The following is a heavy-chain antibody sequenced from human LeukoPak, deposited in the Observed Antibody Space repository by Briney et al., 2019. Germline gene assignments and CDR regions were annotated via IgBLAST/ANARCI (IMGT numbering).Heavy chain of an antibody. CDR1: GGSISSSSYY. J-gene: IGHJ6*02. CDR2: IYYSGST. D-gene: IGHD2-2*01. V-gene: IGHV4-39*07. Sequence: SETLSLTCTVSGGSISSSSYYWGWIRQPPGKGLEWIGSIYYSGSTNYNPSLKSRVTISVDTSKNQFSLKLSSVTAADTAVYYCARDRSRWTSTPYGMDVWGQGTTVTVSS. CDR3: ARDRSRWTSTPYGMDV.